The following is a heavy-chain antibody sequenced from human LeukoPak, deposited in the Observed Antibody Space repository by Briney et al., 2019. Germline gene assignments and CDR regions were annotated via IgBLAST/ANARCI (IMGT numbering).Heavy chain of an antibody. CDR3: ARGNCSSTSCYGGDYYYYYGMDV. CDR2: INPNSGGT. CDR1: GYTFTGYY. D-gene: IGHD2-2*01. V-gene: IGHV1-2*02. Sequence: ASVKVSCKASGYTFTGYYMHWVRQAPGQGLEWMGWINPNSGGTNYAQKFQGRVTMTRDTSISTAYMELSRLRSDDTAVYYCARGNCSSTSCYGGDYYYYYGMDVWGQGTTVTVSS. J-gene: IGHJ6*02.